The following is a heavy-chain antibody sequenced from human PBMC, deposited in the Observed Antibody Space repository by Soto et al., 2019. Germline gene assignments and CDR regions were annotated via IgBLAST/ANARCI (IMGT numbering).Heavy chain of an antibody. V-gene: IGHV3-7*01. D-gene: IGHD5-18*01. CDR3: ARDRLDTVMVNVSGAGPGLLAS. Sequence: PGGSLRLSCAASGFTFSSYWMSWVRQAPGKGLEWVANIKQDGSEKYYVDSVKGRFTIYRDNAKNSLYLQMNSLRAEDTAVYYCARDRLDTVMVNVSGAGPGLLASWARRTLDTVSS. CDR2: IKQDGSEK. CDR1: GFTFSSYW. J-gene: IGHJ1*01.